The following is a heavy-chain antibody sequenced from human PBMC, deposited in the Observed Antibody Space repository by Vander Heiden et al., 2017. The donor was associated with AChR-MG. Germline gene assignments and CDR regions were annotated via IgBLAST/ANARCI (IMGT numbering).Heavy chain of an antibody. V-gene: IGHV4-34*01. CDR3: ARVPPRGYYYYYMDV. J-gene: IGHJ6*03. Sequence: QVQLQQWGAGLLKPSETLSLTCAVYGGSFSGYYWSWIRQPPGEGLEWIGEINHSGSTNYNPSLKSRVTISVDTSKNQFSLKLSSVTAADTAVYYCARVPPRGYYYYYMDVWGKGTTVTVSS. CDR1: GGSFSGYY. CDR2: INHSGST. D-gene: IGHD3-10*01.